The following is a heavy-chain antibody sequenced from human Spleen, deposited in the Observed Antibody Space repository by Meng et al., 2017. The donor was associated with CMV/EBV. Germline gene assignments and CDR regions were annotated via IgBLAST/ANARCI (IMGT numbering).Heavy chain of an antibody. V-gene: IGHV1-58*01. CDR3: AAITGTSRENYYYYYGMDV. J-gene: IGHJ6*02. CDR2: IVVGSGNT. D-gene: IGHD1-7*01. CDR1: GFTFTSSA. Sequence: SVKVSCKASGFTFTSSAVQWVRQARGQRPEWIGWIVVGSGNTSYAQKFQERVTITRDMSTSTAYMELSSLRSEDTAVYYCAAITGTSRENYYYYYGMDVWGQGTTVTVSS.